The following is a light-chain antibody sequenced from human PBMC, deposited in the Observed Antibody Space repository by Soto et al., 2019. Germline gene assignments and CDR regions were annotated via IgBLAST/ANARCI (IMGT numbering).Light chain of an antibody. CDR2: DAS. CDR1: QSVSSY. J-gene: IGKJ2*01. V-gene: IGKV3-11*01. Sequence: EIVLTQSPATLSLSPGERATLSCRASQSVSSYLAWDQQKPGQAPRLLIYDASNRATGIPAKFSGSGSGTDFTLTISIREPEDFAVYYCQQRSNWPPLYTFGQGTKLEIK. CDR3: QQRSNWPPLYT.